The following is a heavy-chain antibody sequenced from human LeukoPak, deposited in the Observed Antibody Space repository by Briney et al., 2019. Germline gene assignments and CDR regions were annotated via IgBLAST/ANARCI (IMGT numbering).Heavy chain of an antibody. J-gene: IGHJ4*02. Sequence: PGGSLRLSCAASGCTFSNFAMNWVRQAPGKGLEWVSAISGSSGKTYYADSVKGRFTISRDNSKNTVYLQMTSLKTEDTAVFYCAKDSRSAPYYFDFWGQGTLVTVSS. CDR3: AKDSRSAPYYFDF. V-gene: IGHV3-23*01. D-gene: IGHD4/OR15-4a*01. CDR2: ISGSSGKT. CDR1: GCTFSNFA.